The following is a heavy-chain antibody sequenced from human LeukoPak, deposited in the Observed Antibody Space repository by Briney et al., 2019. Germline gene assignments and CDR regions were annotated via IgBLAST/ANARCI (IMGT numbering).Heavy chain of an antibody. CDR3: ARLECGGGICYSERYYFDY. D-gene: IGHD2-15*01. V-gene: IGHV3-30*02. Sequence: GGSLRLSCAASGFTFSSYGMHWVRQAPGKGLEWVAFIRYDGNNKYYADSVKGRFTISRDNSKNTLYLQMNSLRAEDTAVFYCARLECGGGICYSERYYFDYWGQGTLVTVSS. CDR2: IRYDGNNK. J-gene: IGHJ4*02. CDR1: GFTFSSYG.